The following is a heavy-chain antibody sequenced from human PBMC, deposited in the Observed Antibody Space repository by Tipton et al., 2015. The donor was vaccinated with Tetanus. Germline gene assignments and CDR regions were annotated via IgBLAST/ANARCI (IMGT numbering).Heavy chain of an antibody. D-gene: IGHD1-26*01. CDR3: ARRRGVYSGGYFDY. CDR1: GGSISSGDYY. Sequence: TLSLTCTVSGGSISSGDYYWSWIRQPPGKGLEWIGYIYYSGSTYYNPSLKGRVTISVDTSKNQFSLKLSSVTAADTAVYYCARRRGVYSGGYFDYWGQGTLVTVSS. V-gene: IGHV4-30-4*01. CDR2: IYYSGST. J-gene: IGHJ4*02.